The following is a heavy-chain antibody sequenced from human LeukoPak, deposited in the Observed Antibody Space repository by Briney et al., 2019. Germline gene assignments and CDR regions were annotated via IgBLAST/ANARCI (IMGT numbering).Heavy chain of an antibody. CDR2: ISGSGDNT. D-gene: IGHD4-17*01. V-gene: IGHV3-23*01. J-gene: IGHJ4*02. CDR1: GFAFSGFA. CDR3: ARGRGGDYVPSRFDY. Sequence: PGGSLKLSCSASGFAFSGFAMGWVRQAPGRGLRWVASISGSGDNTYYADSVEGRFTVSRDNAKNTLYLQMNSVTAEDTALYYCARGRGGDYVPSRFDYWGQGTLVTVSS.